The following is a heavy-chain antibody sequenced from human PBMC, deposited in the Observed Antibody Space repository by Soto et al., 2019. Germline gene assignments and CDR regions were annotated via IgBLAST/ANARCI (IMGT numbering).Heavy chain of an antibody. CDR3: ARAPSSGSYWFDP. J-gene: IGHJ5*02. CDR2: IYYSGST. D-gene: IGHD1-26*01. V-gene: IGHV4-31*03. Sequence: SETLSLTCTVSGGSISSGGYYWSWIRQHPGKGLEWIGYIYYSGSTYYNPSLKSRVTISVDTSKNQFSLKLSSVTAADTAVYYCARAPSSGSYWFDPWGQGTLVTVSS. CDR1: GGSISSGGYY.